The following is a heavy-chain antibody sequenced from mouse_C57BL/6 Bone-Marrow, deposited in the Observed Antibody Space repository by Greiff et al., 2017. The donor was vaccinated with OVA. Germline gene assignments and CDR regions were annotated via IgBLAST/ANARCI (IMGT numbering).Heavy chain of an antibody. CDR1: GYAFSSSW. V-gene: IGHV1-82*01. J-gene: IGHJ4*01. Sequence: QVQLKESGPELVKPGASVKISCKASGYAFSSSWMNWVKQRPGKGLEWIGRIYPGDGDTNYNGKFKGNATLTADKSSSTAYMQLSSLTSEDSAVYFCARCGYYAMDYWGQGTSVTVSS. CDR3: ARCGYYAMDY. CDR2: IYPGDGDT.